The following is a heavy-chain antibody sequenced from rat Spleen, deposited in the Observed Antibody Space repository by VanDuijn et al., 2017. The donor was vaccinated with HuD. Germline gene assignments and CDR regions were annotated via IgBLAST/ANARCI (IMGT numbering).Heavy chain of an antibody. Sequence: EVQLVESDGGLVQPGRSLKLSCAASGLTFSDHDMAWVRQAPTKGLEWVASISPSDGNTYYRDSVKGRFTISRDNAKSTLYLQMNSLRSEDTATYYCTRDGLYIPYVMDAWGQGASVTVSS. CDR3: TRDGLYIPYVMDA. CDR2: ISPSDGNT. J-gene: IGHJ4*01. V-gene: IGHV5S23*01. CDR1: GLTFSDHD. D-gene: IGHD1-9*01.